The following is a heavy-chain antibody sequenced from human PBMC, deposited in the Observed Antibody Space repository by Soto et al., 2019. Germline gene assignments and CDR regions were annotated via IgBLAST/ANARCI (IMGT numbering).Heavy chain of an antibody. CDR1: GGSISSSSYS. J-gene: IGHJ3*02. V-gene: IGHV4-39*01. CDR2: IYYIGST. D-gene: IGHD4-17*01. Sequence: SETLSLTFTVSGGSISSSSYSWGWIRQPPGKGLEWIGSIYYIGSTYYNPSLKSRVTISVNTSKNQFSLKLSSVTAADTAVYYCARPTGTATVAALNDAFDIWGQGTMVTVSS. CDR3: ARPTGTATVAALNDAFDI.